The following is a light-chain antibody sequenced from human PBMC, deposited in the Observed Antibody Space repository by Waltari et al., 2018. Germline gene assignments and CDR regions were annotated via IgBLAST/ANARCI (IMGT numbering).Light chain of an antibody. CDR3: LQRSSWPLA. J-gene: IGKJ4*01. CDR2: GAS. V-gene: IGKV3-11*01. Sequence: EIVLTQSPSTLSLSPGERATISCRASQSLSNSLDWYQQKPGQAPRLLIYGASNRATGIPARFSGSGSGTDFTLTIGSLEPEDFSIYYCLQRSSWPLAFGGGTKVEIK. CDR1: QSLSNS.